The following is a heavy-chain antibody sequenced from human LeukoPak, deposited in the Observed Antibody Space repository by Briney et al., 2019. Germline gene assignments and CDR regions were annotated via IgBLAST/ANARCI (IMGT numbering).Heavy chain of an antibody. V-gene: IGHV4-59*12. Sequence: SSETLSLTCTVSGGSISSYYWSWIRQPPGKGLEWIGFIYYSGSTNYNPSLKSRVTMSVDTSKNQFSLKLSSVTAADTAVYYCARYSSGRIDYWGQGTLVTVSS. CDR2: IYYSGST. CDR1: GGSISSYY. J-gene: IGHJ4*02. D-gene: IGHD3-22*01. CDR3: ARYSSGRIDY.